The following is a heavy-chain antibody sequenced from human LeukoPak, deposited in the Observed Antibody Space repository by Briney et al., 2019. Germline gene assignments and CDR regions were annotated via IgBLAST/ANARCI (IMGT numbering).Heavy chain of an antibody. CDR2: INHGGST. D-gene: IGHD3-22*01. CDR3: ARGRYYDSTGYRKPVDY. CDR1: SWSFSRYY. Sequence: SETLSLTCAVYSWSFSRYYWSWIRQSPGKGLEWSGEINHGGSTNYNPSLKSRVTISVDTSKNQFSLKLSSVTAADTAVYYCARGRYYDSTGYRKPVDYWGQGTLVTVSS. V-gene: IGHV4-34*01. J-gene: IGHJ4*02.